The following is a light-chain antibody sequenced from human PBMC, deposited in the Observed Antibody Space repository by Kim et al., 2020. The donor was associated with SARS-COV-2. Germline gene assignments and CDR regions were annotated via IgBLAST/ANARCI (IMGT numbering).Light chain of an antibody. CDR3: QQRNSWPPAVT. CDR2: DAS. Sequence: PGDRATLSCRASQNIDTYLAWYQQRPGQAPRLLVYDASNRATGVPDSFSGSGSGTDFTLTISSLEPEDFSIYYCQQRNSWPPAVTFGGGTKVDIK. J-gene: IGKJ4*01. CDR1: QNIDTY. V-gene: IGKV3-11*01.